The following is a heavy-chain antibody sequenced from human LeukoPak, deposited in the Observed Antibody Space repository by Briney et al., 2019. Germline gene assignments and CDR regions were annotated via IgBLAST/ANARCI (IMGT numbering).Heavy chain of an antibody. CDR1: GFTFSSYS. D-gene: IGHD2-2*01. Sequence: GGSLRLSCAASGFTFSSYSMNWVRQAPGKGLEYISYISSRSSTIYYADSVKGRFTISRDNAKNSLYLQMNSLRAEDTAVYYCARGYCSSTSCPEDYGMDVWGQGTTVTVSS. CDR2: ISSRSSTI. V-gene: IGHV3-48*01. CDR3: ARGYCSSTSCPEDYGMDV. J-gene: IGHJ6*02.